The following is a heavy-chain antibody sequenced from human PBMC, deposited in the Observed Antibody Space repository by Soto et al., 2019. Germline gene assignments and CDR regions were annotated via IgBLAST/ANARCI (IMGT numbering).Heavy chain of an antibody. CDR1: GGTFSNYG. D-gene: IGHD6-13*01. Sequence: QVKLVQSGTEVKRPGSSVKVSCKASGGTFSNYGLSWVRQAPGHGLQWMGGIIPLFGTLHNAREFQDRVTLTGNQSTGTAAMDLRSLRYDDTAGDFCATTPFDMASAGSYYFNSWGQGILVNVSS. V-gene: IGHV1-69*01. CDR3: ATTPFDMASAGSYYFNS. CDR2: IIPLFGTL. J-gene: IGHJ4*02.